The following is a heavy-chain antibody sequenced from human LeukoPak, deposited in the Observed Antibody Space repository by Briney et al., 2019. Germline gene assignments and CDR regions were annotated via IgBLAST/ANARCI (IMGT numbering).Heavy chain of an antibody. CDR2: IIPIFGTA. CDR1: GGTFSSYA. D-gene: IGHD3-22*01. CDR3: ARGGYYYDSSGYSHLPDY. J-gene: IGHJ4*02. V-gene: IGHV1-69*01. Sequence: GASVTVSCTASGGTFSSYAISWVRQAPGQGLEWMGGIIPIFGTANYAQMFQGRVTITADESTSTAYMELSSLRSEDTAVYYCARGGYYYDSSGYSHLPDYWGQGTLVTVSA.